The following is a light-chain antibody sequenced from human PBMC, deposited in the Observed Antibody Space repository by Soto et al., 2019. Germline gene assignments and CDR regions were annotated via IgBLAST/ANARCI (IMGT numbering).Light chain of an antibody. CDR2: EVS. J-gene: IGLJ2*01. CDR3: SSYTSSSTHYVV. CDR1: SSDVGGYNY. Sequence: QSALTQPASVSGAPGQSITISCTGTSSDVGGYNYVSWYQQHPGKAPKRMIYEVSNRPSGVSNRFSGSKSGNTASLTISGLQAEDEADYYCSSYTSSSTHYVVFGGGTKLPVL. V-gene: IGLV2-14*01.